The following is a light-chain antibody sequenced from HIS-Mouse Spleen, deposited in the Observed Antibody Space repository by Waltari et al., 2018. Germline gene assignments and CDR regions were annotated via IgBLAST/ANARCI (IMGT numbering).Light chain of an antibody. J-gene: IGLJ3*02. CDR1: SSKIGRNY. CDR2: RNN. Sequence: QSVLTQPPSASGTPGQRVTISCSGSSSKIGRNYVYWYQQPPGTAPKLIIYRNNQRPSGLPDRFSDSKSGTSASLAISGLRSEDEADYYCAAWDDSLSGPVFGGGTKLTVL. V-gene: IGLV1-47*01. CDR3: AAWDDSLSGPV.